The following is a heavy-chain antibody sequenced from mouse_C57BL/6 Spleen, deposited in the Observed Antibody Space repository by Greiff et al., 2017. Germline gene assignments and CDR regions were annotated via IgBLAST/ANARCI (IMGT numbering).Heavy chain of an antibody. J-gene: IGHJ2*01. CDR1: GYTFTSYW. CDR3: ARRGLRPNYCDY. CDR2: IDPNRGGT. D-gene: IGHD3-2*02. Sequence: QVQLQQPGAELVTPGSSVKLSCKASGYTFTSYWMHWVKQRPGRGLEWIGRIDPNRGGTKCNEKFQSKATLPVDNPSSTAYMQLSSLTSEDSAVYYCARRGLRPNYCDYWGQGTTLTVSS. V-gene: IGHV1-72*01.